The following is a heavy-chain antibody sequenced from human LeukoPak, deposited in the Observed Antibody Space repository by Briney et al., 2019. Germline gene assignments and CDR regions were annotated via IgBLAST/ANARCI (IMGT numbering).Heavy chain of an antibody. D-gene: IGHD6-25*01. V-gene: IGHV4-59*01. CDR3: ARDRGAAAASNWFDP. Sequence: SETLSLTCTVSGGSISSYYWTWIRQPPGKGLEWIGYIYYSGSTNYNPSLKSRVTISVDTSKNQFSLKLSSVTAADTAVYYCARDRGAAAASNWFDPWGQGTLVTVSS. CDR2: IYYSGST. CDR1: GGSISSYY. J-gene: IGHJ5*02.